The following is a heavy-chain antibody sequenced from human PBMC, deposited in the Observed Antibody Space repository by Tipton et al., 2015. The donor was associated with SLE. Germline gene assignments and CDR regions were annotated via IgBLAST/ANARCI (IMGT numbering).Heavy chain of an antibody. CDR1: GYTFTGYY. Sequence: QVQLVQSGAEVKKPGASVKVSCKASGYTFTGYYMHWVRQAPGQGLEWMGWINPNSGGTNYAQKFQGRVTMTRDTSISTAYMELSRLRSDDTAVYYCARDSRFDSSGYYYSEYFQHWGQGTLVTVSS. V-gene: IGHV1-2*02. CDR3: ARDSRFDSSGYYYSEYFQH. D-gene: IGHD3-22*01. J-gene: IGHJ1*01. CDR2: INPNSGGT.